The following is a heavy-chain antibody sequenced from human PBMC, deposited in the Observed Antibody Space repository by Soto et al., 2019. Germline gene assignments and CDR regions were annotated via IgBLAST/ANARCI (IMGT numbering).Heavy chain of an antibody. D-gene: IGHD3-22*01. V-gene: IGHV1-69*01. Sequence: QVQLVQSGAEVRKPGSSVKVSCKASGGTFSRHAISWVRQAPGQGLEWMGGIIPIFGTANHAQKFQGRVTIIADASTSTVYMELSSLTSEDTAMYYCARGWGYDSNDYYYAYWGQGTLVIVSS. J-gene: IGHJ4*02. CDR1: GGTFSRHA. CDR2: IIPIFGTA. CDR3: ARGWGYDSNDYYYAY.